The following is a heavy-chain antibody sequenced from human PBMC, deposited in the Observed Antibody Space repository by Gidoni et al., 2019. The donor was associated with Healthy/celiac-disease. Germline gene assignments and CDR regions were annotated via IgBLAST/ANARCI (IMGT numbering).Heavy chain of an antibody. V-gene: IGHV1-18*01. CDR3: ARDSGGSYIANSFDY. Sequence: QVQRGQSGAEVKKPGSSVKVSCTAAGYTFTSYGTSWVRQAPGQGLEWMGGISAYHSNTNYAQQLHGSGTMTTDNSTSTAYMELRSLRSDDAAVYYCARDSGGSYIANSFDYWGHGTLVTVSS. D-gene: IGHD1-26*01. J-gene: IGHJ4*01. CDR2: ISAYHSNT. CDR1: GYTFTSYG.